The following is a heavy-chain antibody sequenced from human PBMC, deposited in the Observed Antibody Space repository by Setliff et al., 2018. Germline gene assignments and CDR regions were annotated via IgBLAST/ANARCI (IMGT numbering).Heavy chain of an antibody. V-gene: IGHV4-61*09. D-gene: IGHD6-13*01. CDR1: GVSIANTASY. CDR2: VYVGGNT. CDR3: ARHWAAAGRMDV. J-gene: IGHJ6*04. Sequence: SETLSLTCNVSGVSIANTASYWSWIRQPAGKTLEWIGQVYVGGNTYYNPSFESRVSISVDRSNNQFSLKLNSVTAADTAVYYCARHWAAAGRMDVWGKGTTVTVSS.